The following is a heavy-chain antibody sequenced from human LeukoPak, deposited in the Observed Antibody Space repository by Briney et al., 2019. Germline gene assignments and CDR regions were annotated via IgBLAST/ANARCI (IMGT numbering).Heavy chain of an antibody. CDR1: GFTFSSYA. D-gene: IGHD6-13*01. CDR2: IGVSGTGT. J-gene: IGHJ4*02. CDR3: ASGKYGSSWYAY. Sequence: GGSLRLSCAASGFTFSSYAMSWVRQAPGKGLEWVSAIGVSGTGTYYADSVKGRFTISRDDSKNTLYLQMNSLRAEDTAVYYCASGKYGSSWYAYWGQGTLVTVSS. V-gene: IGHV3-23*01.